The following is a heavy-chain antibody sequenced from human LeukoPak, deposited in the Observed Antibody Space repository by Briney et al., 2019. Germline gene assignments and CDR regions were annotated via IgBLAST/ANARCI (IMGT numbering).Heavy chain of an antibody. J-gene: IGHJ4*02. CDR2: ITGSGGST. Sequence: GGTLRLSCAASGFTFSTYAMNWVRQAPGKGLEWVSLITGSGGSTYYADSVKGRFIISRDNSKNTLYLQMNSLRAEDTAVYYCARVVDHDYGDYYLDYWGQGTLVTVSS. V-gene: IGHV3-23*01. D-gene: IGHD4-17*01. CDR1: GFTFSTYA. CDR3: ARVVDHDYGDYYLDY.